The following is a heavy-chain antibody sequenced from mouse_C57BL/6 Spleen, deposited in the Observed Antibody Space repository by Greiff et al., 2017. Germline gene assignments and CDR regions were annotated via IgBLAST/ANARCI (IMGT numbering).Heavy chain of an antibody. CDR1: GYAFSSSW. J-gene: IGHJ4*01. CDR2: IYPGDGDT. V-gene: IGHV1-82*01. D-gene: IGHD2-1*01. CDR3: ASNYLYYYAMDY. Sequence: QVQLKQSGPELVKPGASVKISCKASGYAFSSSWMNWVEQRPGKGLEWIGRIYPGDGDTNYNGKFKGKATLTADKSSSTAYMQLSSLTSEDSAVYFCASNYLYYYAMDYWGQGTSVTVSS.